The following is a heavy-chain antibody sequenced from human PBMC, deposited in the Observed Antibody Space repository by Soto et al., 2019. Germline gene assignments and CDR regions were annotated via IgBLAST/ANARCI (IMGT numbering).Heavy chain of an antibody. CDR1: GFTFSSYG. J-gene: IGHJ6*02. Sequence: QVQLVESGGGVVQPGRSLRLSCAASGFTFSSYGMHWVRQAPGKGLEWVAVIWYDGSNKYYADSVKGRFTISRDNSKNTLYLQMNSLRAEDTAVYYCARDIAAAGTSYYYYGMDVWGQGTTVTVSS. CDR2: IWYDGSNK. CDR3: ARDIAAAGTSYYYYGMDV. V-gene: IGHV3-33*01. D-gene: IGHD6-13*01.